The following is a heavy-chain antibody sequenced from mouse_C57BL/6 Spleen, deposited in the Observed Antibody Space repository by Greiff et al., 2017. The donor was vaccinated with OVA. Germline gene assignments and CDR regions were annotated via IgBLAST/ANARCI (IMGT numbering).Heavy chain of an antibody. J-gene: IGHJ3*01. Sequence: EVQLQQSGAELVRPGASVKLSCTASGFNIKDDYMHWVKQRPEQGLEWIGWIDPENGDTEYASKFQGKATITADTSSNTAYLQLSSLTSEDTAVYYCTRTTVPAWFAYWGQGTLVTVSA. D-gene: IGHD1-1*01. CDR3: TRTTVPAWFAY. CDR2: IDPENGDT. V-gene: IGHV14-4*01. CDR1: GFNIKDDY.